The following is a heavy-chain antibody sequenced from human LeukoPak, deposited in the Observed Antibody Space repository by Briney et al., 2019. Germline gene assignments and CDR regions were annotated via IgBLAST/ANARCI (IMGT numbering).Heavy chain of an antibody. CDR3: ARDLSEVKDY. CDR1: GFTFSSYA. Sequence: GGSLRLSCAASGFTFSSYAMHWVRQAPGKGLEWVAVISYDGSNKYYADSVKGRFTISRDNSKNTLYLQMNSLRAEDTAVYYCARDLSEVKDYWGQGTLVTVSS. J-gene: IGHJ4*02. V-gene: IGHV3-30-3*01. CDR2: ISYDGSNK. D-gene: IGHD2/OR15-2a*01.